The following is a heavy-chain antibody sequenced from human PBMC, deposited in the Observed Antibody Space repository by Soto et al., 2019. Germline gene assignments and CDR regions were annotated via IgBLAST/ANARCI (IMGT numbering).Heavy chain of an antibody. D-gene: IGHD2-15*01. CDR1: GGTFSSYA. V-gene: IGHV1-69*12. J-gene: IGHJ5*02. CDR2: VIPIFGTA. CDR3: ARSYCSGGSCYSPYNWFDP. Sequence: QVQLVQSGAEVKKPGSSVKVSCKASGGTFSSYAISWVRQAPGQGLEWMGGVIPIFGTANYAQKFQGRVKSTADESTSTAYMELSSLRSEDTAVYYCARSYCSGGSCYSPYNWFDPWGQGTLVTVSS.